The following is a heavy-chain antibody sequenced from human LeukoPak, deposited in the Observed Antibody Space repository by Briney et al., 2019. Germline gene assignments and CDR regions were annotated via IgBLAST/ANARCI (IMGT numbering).Heavy chain of an antibody. CDR3: ARDGRNGAFDY. D-gene: IGHD2-8*01. CDR1: GFTFSSYG. J-gene: IGHJ4*02. Sequence: GGSLRLSCAASGFTFSSYGMNWVRQAPGKGLEWVSSNSSTSSYIYYADSVKGRFTISRDTAKTSLYLQMNSLRAEDTAVYYCARDGRNGAFDYWGQGTLVTVSS. CDR2: NSSTSSYI. V-gene: IGHV3-21*01.